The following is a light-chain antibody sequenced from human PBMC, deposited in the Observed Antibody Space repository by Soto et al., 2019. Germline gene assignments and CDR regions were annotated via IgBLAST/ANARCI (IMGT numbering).Light chain of an antibody. CDR3: QQYDDSIT. CDR2: GAS. CDR1: QSVSSSY. Sequence: EIVLTQSPDTLSLSPGESATLSCRASQSVSSSYLAWYQQKPGRAPRLLIYGASNRATGIPDRFSGSGSGTDFPLTISRLETEDFAVFYCQQYDDSITFGQGTRLEIE. V-gene: IGKV3-20*01. J-gene: IGKJ5*01.